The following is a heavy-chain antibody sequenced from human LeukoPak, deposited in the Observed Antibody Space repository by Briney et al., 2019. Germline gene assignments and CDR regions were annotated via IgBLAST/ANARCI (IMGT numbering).Heavy chain of an antibody. J-gene: IGHJ4*02. Sequence: GGSLRLSCAASGFTFSSSAMSWVRQAPGKGLEWVSVIYSGDSTYYADSVKGRFTISRDNSKNTLYLQMNSLRAEDTAVYYCAGDTYYYDSSGYYLFDYWGQGTLVTISS. D-gene: IGHD3-22*01. CDR2: IYSGDST. CDR3: AGDTYYYDSSGYYLFDY. V-gene: IGHV3-66*01. CDR1: GFTFSSSA.